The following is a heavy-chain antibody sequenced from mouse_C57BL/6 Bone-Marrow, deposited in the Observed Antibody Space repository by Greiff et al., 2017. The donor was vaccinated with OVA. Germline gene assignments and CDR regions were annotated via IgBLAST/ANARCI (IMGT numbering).Heavy chain of an antibody. Sequence: DVMLVESGGDLVKPGGSLKLSCAASGFTFSSYGMSWVHQTPDKRLEWIATINSGGSYTYYPDSVKGRFTISRDNAKNTLYLQMSSLKSEYTAMEYCARHATTVVEDWFAYWGQGTLVTVSA. J-gene: IGHJ3*01. V-gene: IGHV5-6*02. CDR1: GFTFSSYG. CDR2: INSGGSYT. CDR3: ARHATTVVEDWFAY. D-gene: IGHD1-1*01.